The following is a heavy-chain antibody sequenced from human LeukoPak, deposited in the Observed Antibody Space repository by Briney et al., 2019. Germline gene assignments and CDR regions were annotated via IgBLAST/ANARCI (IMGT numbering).Heavy chain of an antibody. J-gene: IGHJ4*02. D-gene: IGHD3-22*01. CDR1: GYTFSSYG. Sequence: ASVKVSCKASGYTFSSYGFTWVRQAPGQGLEWMGWISAYNGNTNYAQNLQGRVTMTTDTSTSTAYTELRSLRSDETAVYYCGRSRSPMIVVVTDFDYWGQGTLVTVSS. CDR2: ISAYNGNT. V-gene: IGHV1-18*01. CDR3: GRSRSPMIVVVTDFDY.